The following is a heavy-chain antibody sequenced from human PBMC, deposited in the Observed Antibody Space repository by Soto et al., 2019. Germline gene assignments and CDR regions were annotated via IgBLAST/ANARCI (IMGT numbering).Heavy chain of an antibody. V-gene: IGHV4-59*01. J-gene: IGHJ6*03. CDR2: IYYSGST. CDR3: ARDLNGNNVDYYYYMDV. CDR1: GGSISSYY. D-gene: IGHD5-12*01. Sequence: QVQLQESGPGLVKPSETLSLTCTVSGGSISSYYWSWIRQPPGKGLEWVGYIYYSGSTNYNPSLKSRVTISIDTSRNQFSLKLSSVTAADTAVYYCARDLNGNNVDYYYYMDVWGKGTTVTVSS.